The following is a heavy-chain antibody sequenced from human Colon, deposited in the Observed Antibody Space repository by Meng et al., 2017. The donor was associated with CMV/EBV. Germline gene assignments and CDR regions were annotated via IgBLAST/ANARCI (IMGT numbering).Heavy chain of an antibody. CDR2: IKEDGSQI. CDR1: AFDFGRYW. D-gene: IGHD2-15*01. J-gene: IGHJ5*02. Sequence: GESLKISCAASAFDFGRYWMSWVRQAPGKGLEWLANIKEDGSQIYYVDSMKGRFIISRDNAKSSVYLQMNTVRAEDTAVYFCARKGMVADPWGQGTLVTVSS. V-gene: IGHV3-7*01. CDR3: ARKGMVADP.